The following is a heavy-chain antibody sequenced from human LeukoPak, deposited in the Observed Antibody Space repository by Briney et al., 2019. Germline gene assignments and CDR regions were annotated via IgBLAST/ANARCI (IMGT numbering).Heavy chain of an antibody. V-gene: IGHV3-30-3*01. CDR2: ISYDGSHK. D-gene: IGHD6-13*01. J-gene: IGHJ4*02. Sequence: GGSLRLSCAASGFTFSSYAIHWVRQAPGKGLEWVAVISYDGSHKYYADSVKGRFTISRDNSKNTLYLQMNSLRAEDTAVYYCASRDQAAAGTDYWGQGTLVTVSS. CDR3: ASRDQAAAGTDY. CDR1: GFTFSSYA.